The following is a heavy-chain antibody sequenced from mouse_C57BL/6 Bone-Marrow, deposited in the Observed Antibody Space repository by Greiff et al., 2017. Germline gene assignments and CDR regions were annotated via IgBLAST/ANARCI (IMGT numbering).Heavy chain of an antibody. CDR3: TTWTYSNQFAY. CDR1: GFTITDYY. D-gene: IGHD2-5*01. CDR2: IDPGDGDT. J-gene: IGHJ3*01. Sequence: VQLQQSGAELVRPGASVKLSCTASGFTITDYYMHWVKQRPEQGLEWIGRIDPGDGDTEYDPKFQGKATMTADTSSNTAYLQLSSLTSEDTAVYYCTTWTYSNQFAYWGQGTLVTVSA. V-gene: IGHV14-1*01.